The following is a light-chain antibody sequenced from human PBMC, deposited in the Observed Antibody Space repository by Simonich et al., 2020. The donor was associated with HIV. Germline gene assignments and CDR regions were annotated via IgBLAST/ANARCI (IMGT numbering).Light chain of an antibody. V-gene: IGKV1-13*02. CDR3: QQFNSNPRT. CDR2: DAS. J-gene: IGKJ5*01. CDR1: QGISSA. Sequence: AIQLIQSPSSLSASVGDRVTITCRASQGISSALVWYQQKPGKAPKVLIYDASTLESGVPSRFSGSGSGTDFTLTISSLQPEDFATYFCQQFNSNPRTFGQGTRLEIK.